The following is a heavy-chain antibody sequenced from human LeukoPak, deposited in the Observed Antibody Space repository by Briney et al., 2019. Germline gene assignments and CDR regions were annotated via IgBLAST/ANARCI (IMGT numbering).Heavy chain of an antibody. D-gene: IGHD2-15*01. CDR2: INHSGST. V-gene: IGHV4-34*06. J-gene: IGHJ4*02. CDR1: GGSFSGYY. Sequence: SETLSLTCAVYGGSFSGYYWSWIRQPPGKGLEWIGEINHSGSTNYNPSLKSRVTMSADTSKNQFSLKLGSVTAADTAVYYCTRHQGAGGSGVDYWGQGTLVTVSS. CDR3: TRHQGAGGSGVDY.